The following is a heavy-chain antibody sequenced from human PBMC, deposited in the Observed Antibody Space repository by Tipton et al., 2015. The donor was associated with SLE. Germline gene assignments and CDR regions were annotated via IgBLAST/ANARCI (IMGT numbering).Heavy chain of an antibody. J-gene: IGHJ4*02. V-gene: IGHV3-21*01. CDR1: GFTFSSYS. CDR3: ARGGLGDSSGYYHYPFDY. CDR2: ISSSSSYI. Sequence: SLRLSCAASGFTFSSYSMNWVRQAPGKGLEWVSSISSSSSYIYYADSVKGRFTISRDNAKNSLYLQMNSLRAEDTAVYYCARGGLGDSSGYYHYPFDYWGQGTLVTVSS. D-gene: IGHD3-22*01.